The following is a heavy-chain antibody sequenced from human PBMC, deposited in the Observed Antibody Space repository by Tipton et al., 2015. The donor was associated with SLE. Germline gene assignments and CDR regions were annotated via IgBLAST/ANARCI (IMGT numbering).Heavy chain of an antibody. J-gene: IGHJ6*03. D-gene: IGHD1-14*01. Sequence: TLSLTCTVSGGSISSGSYYWSWIRQPAGKGLEWIGRIYSSGSTNENLSLKSRVSISKDTSKNQFSLRLSSVTAADTAVYYCAREARALAAGRDYYYYYMDVWGKGTTVTISS. CDR1: GGSISSGSYY. CDR3: AREARALAAGRDYYYYYMDV. V-gene: IGHV4-61*02. CDR2: IYSSGST.